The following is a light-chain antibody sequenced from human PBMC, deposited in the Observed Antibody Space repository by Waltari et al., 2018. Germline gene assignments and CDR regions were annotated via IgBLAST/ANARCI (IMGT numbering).Light chain of an antibody. CDR1: IGPTNYA. CDR2: LSSDGSH. CDR3: QTWGTGAVV. V-gene: IGLV4-69*01. Sequence: QLVLTQSPSASAPVGASVKLSCPLSIGPTNYAIAWHQQPEKGPRCLMKLSSDGSHNKGDGIPDRFSGSSSGAERYLTISSLQSEDEADYYCQTWGTGAVVFGGGTKLTVL. J-gene: IGLJ3*02.